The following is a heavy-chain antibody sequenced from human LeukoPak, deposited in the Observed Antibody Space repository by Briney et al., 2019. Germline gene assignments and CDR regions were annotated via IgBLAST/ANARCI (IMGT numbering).Heavy chain of an antibody. CDR1: GGSISSSSYY. CDR3: AREDGDCSSTSCSVNWFDP. Sequence: PSETLSLTCTVSGGSISSSSYYWGWIRQPPGKGLGWIGSIYYSGSTYYNPSLKSRVTISVDTSKNQFSLKLSSVTAADTAVYYCAREDGDCSSTSCSVNWFDPWGQGTLVTVSS. D-gene: IGHD2-2*01. J-gene: IGHJ5*02. CDR2: IYYSGST. V-gene: IGHV4-39*01.